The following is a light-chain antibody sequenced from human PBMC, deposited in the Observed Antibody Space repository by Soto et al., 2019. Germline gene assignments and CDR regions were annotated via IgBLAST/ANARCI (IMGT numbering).Light chain of an antibody. J-gene: IGLJ2*01. CDR3: CSYAGSYTV. CDR2: DVS. V-gene: IGLV2-11*01. Sequence: QAVLTQPPSVSGAQGQRVTISCTGTSSDVGGYKYVSWYQQYPGKVPKLMIYDVSKRPSGVPDRFSGSKSGNTASLTISGLQAEDEADYYCCSYAGSYTVFGGGTQLTVL. CDR1: SSDVGGYKY.